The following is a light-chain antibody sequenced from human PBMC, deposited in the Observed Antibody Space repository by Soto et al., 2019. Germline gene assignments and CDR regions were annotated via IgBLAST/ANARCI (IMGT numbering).Light chain of an antibody. V-gene: IGKV1-9*01. Sequence: IQVTQSPSSLSSSVGDRVTITCRASPGISSYLAWYQQKPGRAPKLLLYDASTLQSGVPSRFSGSGSGTDFTLTITSLQPEDFSTYYCQQLNTYPFTFGQGSKLEIK. CDR1: PGISSY. CDR2: DAS. J-gene: IGKJ2*01. CDR3: QQLNTYPFT.